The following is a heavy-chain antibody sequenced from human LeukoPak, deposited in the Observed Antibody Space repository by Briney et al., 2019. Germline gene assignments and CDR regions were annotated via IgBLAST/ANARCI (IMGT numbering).Heavy chain of an antibody. CDR1: GGSFSGYY. J-gene: IGHJ4*02. CDR2: IYYSGST. Sequence: ETLSLTCAVYGGSFSGYYWSWIRQPPGKGLEWIGSIYYSGSTYYNPSLKSRVTISVDTSKDQFSLKLSSVTAADTAVYYCASTVAGTVDYWGQGTLVTVSS. D-gene: IGHD6-19*01. CDR3: ASTVAGTVDY. V-gene: IGHV4-34*01.